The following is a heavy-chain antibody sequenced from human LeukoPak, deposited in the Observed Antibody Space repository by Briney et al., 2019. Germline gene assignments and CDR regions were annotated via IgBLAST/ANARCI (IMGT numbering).Heavy chain of an antibody. CDR2: INPNSGGT. CDR3: TRQSSGWYSNWFDP. J-gene: IGHJ5*02. D-gene: IGHD6-19*01. CDR1: GYTFTSYY. V-gene: IGHV1-2*02. Sequence: ASVKVSCKASGYTFTSYYMHWVRQAPGQGLEWMGWINPNSGGTNYAQKFQGRVTMTRDTSISTAYMELSRLRSDDTAVYYCTRQSSGWYSNWFDPWGQGTLVTVSS.